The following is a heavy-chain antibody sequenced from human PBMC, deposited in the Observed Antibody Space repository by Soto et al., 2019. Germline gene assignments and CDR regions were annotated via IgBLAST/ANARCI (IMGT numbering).Heavy chain of an antibody. D-gene: IGHD3-10*01. J-gene: IGHJ4*02. CDR1: GGSISSYH. Sequence: QVRLQESGPGLVKPSETLSLTCTVSGGSISSYHWSWIRQPPGKGLEWIGHIYDSGSTNYHPFVKSRVSISVDTSKNQFSLKLSAVTAADAAVYYCASSSGNYVVLDYWGQGILVTVPS. V-gene: IGHV4-59*01. CDR2: IYDSGST. CDR3: ASSSGNYVVLDY.